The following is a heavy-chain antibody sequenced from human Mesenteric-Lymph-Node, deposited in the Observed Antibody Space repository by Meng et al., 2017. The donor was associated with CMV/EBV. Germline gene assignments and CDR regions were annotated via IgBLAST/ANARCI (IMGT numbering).Heavy chain of an antibody. D-gene: IGHD3-16*01. Sequence: GESLKISCAASGFTFSSYGMHWVRQAPGKGLEWGAFIRYDGSNKYYADSVKGRFTISRDNSKNTLYLQMNSLRAEDTAVYYCAKDAALPITTLSYYYYYGMDVWGQGTTVTVSS. CDR3: AKDAALPITTLSYYYYYGMDV. J-gene: IGHJ6*02. CDR1: GFTFSSYG. CDR2: IRYDGSNK. V-gene: IGHV3-30*02.